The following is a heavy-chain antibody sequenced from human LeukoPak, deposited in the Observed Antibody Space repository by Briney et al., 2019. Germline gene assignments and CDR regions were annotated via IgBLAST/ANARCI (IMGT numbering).Heavy chain of an antibody. J-gene: IGHJ4*02. CDR2: ISSSGGST. V-gene: IGHV3-64*01. CDR3: ARTYCSSTSCLVDY. Sequence: GGSLRLSCAASGFTFSSYSMQWVRQAPGKGLEYVSAISSSGGSTYYANSVKGRFTISRDNSKNTLYLQMGSLRAEDMAVYYCARTYCSSTSCLVDYWGQGTLVTVSS. CDR1: GFTFSSYS. D-gene: IGHD2-2*01.